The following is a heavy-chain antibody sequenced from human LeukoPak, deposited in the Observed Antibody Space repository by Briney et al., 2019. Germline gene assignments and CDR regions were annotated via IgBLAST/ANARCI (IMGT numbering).Heavy chain of an antibody. J-gene: IGHJ3*02. D-gene: IGHD1-1*01. V-gene: IGHV1-69*13. CDR2: IIPIFGTA. Sequence: SVKVSCKASGGTFISYAISWVRQAPGQGLEWMGGIIPIFGTANYAQKFQGGVTITADESTSTAYMELSSLRSEDTAVYYCARPTVRYNWNFAFDIWGQGTMVTVSS. CDR1: GGTFISYA. CDR3: ARPTVRYNWNFAFDI.